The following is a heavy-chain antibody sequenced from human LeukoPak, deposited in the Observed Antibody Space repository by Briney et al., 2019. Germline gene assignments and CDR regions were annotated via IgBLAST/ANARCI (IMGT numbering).Heavy chain of an antibody. Sequence: PGGSLRLSCAASGFTFSSYWMHWVRQAPGKRLGWVSRINSDGSSISYADSVKCRFPISRDNAKDTLYLQMNSLRAEDTAVYYCTRDREQQPTYDYWGQGTLVTVSS. CDR1: GFTFSSYW. CDR2: INSDGSSI. J-gene: IGHJ4*02. D-gene: IGHD6-13*01. CDR3: TRDREQQPTYDY. V-gene: IGHV3-74*01.